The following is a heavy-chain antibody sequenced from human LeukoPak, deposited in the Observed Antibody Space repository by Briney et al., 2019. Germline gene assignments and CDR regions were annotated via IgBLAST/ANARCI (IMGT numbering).Heavy chain of an antibody. J-gene: IGHJ4*02. Sequence: GGSLRLSCAASGFTFSSYDMHWVRQATGEGLEWVANIKQDGSEKYYVDSVKGRFTISRDNAKNSLYLQMNSLRAEDTALYYCAREDQPRGTFDYWGQGILVTVSS. V-gene: IGHV3-7*05. CDR2: IKQDGSEK. CDR1: GFTFSSYD. CDR3: AREDQPRGTFDY. D-gene: IGHD2-15*01.